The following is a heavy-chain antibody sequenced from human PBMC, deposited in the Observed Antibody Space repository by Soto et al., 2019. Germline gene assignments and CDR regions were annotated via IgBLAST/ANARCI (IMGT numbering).Heavy chain of an antibody. J-gene: IGHJ5*02. V-gene: IGHV3-53*01. CDR3: AVVATDTGWFDP. CDR1: GFTFSSYA. D-gene: IGHD5-12*01. CDR2: IYSGGST. Sequence: VGSLRLSCAASGFTFSSYAMSWVRQAPGKGLEWVSVIYSGGSTYYADSVKGRFTISRDNSKNTLYLQMNSLRAEDTAVYYCAVVATDTGWFDPWGQGTLVTVSS.